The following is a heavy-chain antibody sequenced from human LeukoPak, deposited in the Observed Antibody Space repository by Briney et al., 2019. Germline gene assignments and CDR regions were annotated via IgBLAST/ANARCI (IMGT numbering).Heavy chain of an antibody. Sequence: PGGSLRLSCVASRFTFSDYWMHWVRQAPGKGLVWVSRINRDGGGTTYADSVKGRFTISRDNAKNTLYLQMNSLRAEDTAVYFCARVAYGDYGVFDYWGQGTLVTVSS. CDR1: RFTFSDYW. V-gene: IGHV3-74*01. CDR3: ARVAYGDYGVFDY. D-gene: IGHD4-17*01. J-gene: IGHJ4*02. CDR2: INRDGGGT.